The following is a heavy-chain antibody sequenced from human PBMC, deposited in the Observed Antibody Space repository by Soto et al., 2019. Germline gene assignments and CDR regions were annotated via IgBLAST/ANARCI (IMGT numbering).Heavy chain of an antibody. CDR2: IFASGRT. D-gene: IGHD1-26*01. CDR3: TRGKFEPTDPLY. J-gene: IGHJ4*02. Sequence: SETLSLTCTVSGGSISNDRWSWVRQPSGKGLEWIGRIFASGRTNYNPSLQSRVTMSVDTSQNQFSLTMTSLAAADTAVYYCTRGKFEPTDPLYWGQGTLVTVSS. V-gene: IGHV4-4*07. CDR1: GGSISNDR.